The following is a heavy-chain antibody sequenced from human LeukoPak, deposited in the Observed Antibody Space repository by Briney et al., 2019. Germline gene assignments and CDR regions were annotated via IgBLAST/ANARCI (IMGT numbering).Heavy chain of an antibody. J-gene: IGHJ3*01. D-gene: IGHD2-15*01. CDR3: ANGILRHAFDF. V-gene: IGHV3-23*01. CDR2: ISGSGGST. Sequence: GGSLRLSCAASGFTFSNYAMSWVRQAPGKGLEWVSAISGSGGSTYSADSVKGRFTISRDNSENTLYLQMNSLRAEDTAVYCCANGILRHAFDFWGQGTMVTVSS. CDR1: GFTFSNYA.